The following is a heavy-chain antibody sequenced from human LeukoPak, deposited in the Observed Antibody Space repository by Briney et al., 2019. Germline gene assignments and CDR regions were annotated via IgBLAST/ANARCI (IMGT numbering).Heavy chain of an antibody. CDR2: IYTSGNT. CDR3: AIESVSSGWWDYSDY. Sequence: SETLSLTCSVSGDSVSGFYWSWIRQPPGKGLEGIGRIYTSGNTRETSTKYNTPLTSRVSMSVDTSQNHFSLRLRSVTAADTAIYYCAIESVSSGWWDYSDYWGQGTLVTVSS. CDR1: GDSVSGFY. J-gene: IGHJ4*02. D-gene: IGHD6-19*01. V-gene: IGHV4-4*07.